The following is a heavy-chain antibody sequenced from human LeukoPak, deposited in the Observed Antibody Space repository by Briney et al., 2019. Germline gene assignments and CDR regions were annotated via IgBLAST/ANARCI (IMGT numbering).Heavy chain of an antibody. CDR3: ATAGPPPSDYGDYVAVQLESHY. J-gene: IGHJ4*02. CDR2: FDPEDGET. Sequence: ASVKVSCKVSGYTLSELSMHWVRQAPGKGLEWMGGFDPEDGETIYAQKFQGRVTMTEDTSTDTAYMELSSLRSEDTAVYYCATAGPPPSDYGDYVAVQLESHYWGQGTLVTVSS. CDR1: GYTLSELS. V-gene: IGHV1-24*01. D-gene: IGHD4-17*01.